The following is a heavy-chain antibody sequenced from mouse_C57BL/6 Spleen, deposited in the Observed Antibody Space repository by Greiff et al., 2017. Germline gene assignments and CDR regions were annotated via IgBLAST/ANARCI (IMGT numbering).Heavy chain of an antibody. CDR1: GFTFSSYA. D-gene: IGHD2-4*01. CDR2: ISSGGDYI. Sequence: EVQRVESGEGLVKPGGSLKLSCAASGFTFSSYAMSWVRQTPEKRLEWVAYISSGGDYIYYADTVKGRFTISRDNARNTLYLQMSSLKSEDTDMYYYTRGYYDYDDYAMDYWGQGTSVTVSS. J-gene: IGHJ4*01. CDR3: TRGYYDYDDYAMDY. V-gene: IGHV5-9-1*02.